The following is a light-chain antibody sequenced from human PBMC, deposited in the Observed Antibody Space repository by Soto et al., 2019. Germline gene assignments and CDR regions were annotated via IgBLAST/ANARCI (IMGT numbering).Light chain of an antibody. V-gene: IGLV6-57*04. CDR3: QSFDSGTVV. J-gene: IGLJ2*01. CDR1: GGSGARNY. Sequence: NFMLTQPHSVSESPGTTVIISCTRSGGSGARNYVQWYQQRPGSAPTTVIDEDHERPSGVPDRFSGSIDTYSNSASLTISGLKTEDEADYYCQSFDSGTVVFGGGTKLTVL. CDR2: EDH.